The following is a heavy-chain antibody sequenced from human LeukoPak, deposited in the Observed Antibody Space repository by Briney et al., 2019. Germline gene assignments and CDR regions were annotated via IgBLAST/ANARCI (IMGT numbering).Heavy chain of an antibody. CDR1: GITLSNDG. CDR3: AKRGIVIRAVIIIGFHKEAYYFDY. V-gene: IGHV3-23*01. Sequence: GGSLRLSCVVSGITLSNDGMSWGRQAPGPGLEGGSGISERGGSTNYTDSVKCRVIISRDTSKNTVYLQMNSLRVEDTAVYFCAKRGIVIRAVIIIGFHKEAYYFDYWGQGILVTVSS. CDR2: ISERGGST. J-gene: IGHJ4*02. D-gene: IGHD3-10*01.